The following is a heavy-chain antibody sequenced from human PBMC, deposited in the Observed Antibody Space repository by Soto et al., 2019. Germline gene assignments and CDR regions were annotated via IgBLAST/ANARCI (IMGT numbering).Heavy chain of an antibody. CDR2: INPSGGST. V-gene: IGHV1-46*01. J-gene: IGHJ6*02. D-gene: IGHD3-3*01. CDR1: GYTFTSYY. Sequence: ASVKVSCKASGYTFTSYYMHWVRQAPGQGLEWMGIINPSGGSTSYAQKFQGRVTITADESTSTAYMELSSLRSEDTAVYYCASSQSITIFGLYYGMDVWGQGTTVTV. CDR3: ASSQSITIFGLYYGMDV.